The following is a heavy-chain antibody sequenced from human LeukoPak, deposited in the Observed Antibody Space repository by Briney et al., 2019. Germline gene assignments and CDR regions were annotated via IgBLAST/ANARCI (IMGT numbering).Heavy chain of an antibody. Sequence: SETLSLTCAVYGGSFSGYYWSWIRQPPGKGLEWIGEINHSGSTNYNPSLKSRVTISVDTSKNQLSLKLSSVTAADTAVYYCARGRSQAAAANYYYYGMDVWGQGTTVTVSS. D-gene: IGHD6-13*01. J-gene: IGHJ6*02. CDR2: INHSGST. CDR1: GGSFSGYY. CDR3: ARGRSQAAAANYYYYGMDV. V-gene: IGHV4-34*01.